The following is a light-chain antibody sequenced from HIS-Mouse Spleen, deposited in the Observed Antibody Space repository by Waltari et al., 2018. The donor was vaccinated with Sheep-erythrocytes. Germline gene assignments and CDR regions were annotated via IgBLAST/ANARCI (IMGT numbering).Light chain of an antibody. J-gene: IGKJ4*01. Sequence: DIVMTQSPDSLAVSLGERATINFKSSQSVLYSSNNKNYLAWYQQKPGPPPKLLIYGASTRESGVPDRFSGSGSGTDFTLTISSLQAEDVAVYYCQQYYSTLTFGGGTKVEIK. CDR3: QQYYSTLT. CDR2: GAS. CDR1: QSVLYSSNNKNY. V-gene: IGKV4-1*01.